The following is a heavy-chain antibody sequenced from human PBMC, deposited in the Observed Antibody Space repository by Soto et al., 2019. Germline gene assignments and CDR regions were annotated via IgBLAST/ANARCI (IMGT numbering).Heavy chain of an antibody. V-gene: IGHV1-24*01. CDR1: GYTLTELS. CDR3: ATLARTTVTTRDVWYYYYYMDV. Sequence: PGPSVKVSCKVSGYTLTELSMHWVRQAPGKGLEWMGGFDPEDGETIYAQKFQGRVTMTEDTSTDTAYMELSSLRSEDTAVYYCATLARTTVTTRDVWYYYYYMDVWGKGTTVTVSS. J-gene: IGHJ6*03. D-gene: IGHD4-17*01. CDR2: FDPEDGET.